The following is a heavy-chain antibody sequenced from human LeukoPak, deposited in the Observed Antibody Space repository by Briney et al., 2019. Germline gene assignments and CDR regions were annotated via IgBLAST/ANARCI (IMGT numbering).Heavy chain of an antibody. D-gene: IGHD3-3*01. CDR1: GFTFSSYG. CDR3: AKPPADGFWSGYPDY. J-gene: IGHJ4*02. Sequence: GGSLRLSCAASGFTFSSYGMHWVRQAPGKGLEWVAFIRYDGSNKYYADSVKGRFTISRDNSKNTLYLQMNSLRAEDTAVYYCAKPPADGFWSGYPDYWGQGTLVTVSS. V-gene: IGHV3-30*02. CDR2: IRYDGSNK.